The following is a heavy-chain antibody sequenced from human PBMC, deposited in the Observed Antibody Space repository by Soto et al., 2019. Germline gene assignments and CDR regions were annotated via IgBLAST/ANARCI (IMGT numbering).Heavy chain of an antibody. J-gene: IGHJ4*02. CDR1: GLSFSGFE. D-gene: IGHD3-16*02. CDR2: ISTIDIV. CDR3: ARSLSKSVGYYFDY. Sequence: GGSLRLFCAASGLSFSGFEMNWVRQAPGKGLEWISYISTIDIVYYADSVKGLFTIYRDIAKNSLSLQMNSLRAEDTAAYYCARSLSKSVGYYFDYWGQGVLVTVSS. V-gene: IGHV3-48*03.